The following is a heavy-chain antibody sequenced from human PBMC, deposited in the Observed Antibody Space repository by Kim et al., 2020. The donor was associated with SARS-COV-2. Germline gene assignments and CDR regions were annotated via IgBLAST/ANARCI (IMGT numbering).Heavy chain of an antibody. V-gene: IGHV1-8*01. CDR2: MNPNSGNT. Sequence: ASVKVSCKASGYTFTSYDINWVRQATGQGLEWMGWMNPNSGNTGYAQKFQGRVTMTRNTSISTAYMELSSLRSEDTAVYYCARFGFPYESYYYGMDVWGQGTTVTVSS. CDR1: GYTFTSYD. CDR3: ARFGFPYESYYYGMDV. J-gene: IGHJ6*02. D-gene: IGHD3-22*01.